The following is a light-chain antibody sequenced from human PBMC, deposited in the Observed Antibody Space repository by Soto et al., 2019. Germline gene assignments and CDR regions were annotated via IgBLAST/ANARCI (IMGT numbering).Light chain of an antibody. CDR2: DAS. J-gene: IGKJ3*01. CDR1: QDISNH. V-gene: IGKV1-33*01. CDR3: QKHDGVPL. Sequence: DIPLTQSPSSLSASVGDRVTITCQASQDISNHLNWYQQKPGKAPNLLIYDASDLETGVPSRISGGGSGTFFGFSITILQPEDIATDYCQKHDGVPLFGPGTKV.